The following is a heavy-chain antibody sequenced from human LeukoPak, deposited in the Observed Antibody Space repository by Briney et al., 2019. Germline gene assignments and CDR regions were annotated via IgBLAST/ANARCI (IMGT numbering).Heavy chain of an antibody. V-gene: IGHV6-1*01. Sequence: SQTLSLTCAISGGTVSSNSATWNWIRQSPSRGLEWLGRTYYRSKWFNNYAVSVKSRISIKPDTSKNQFSLQLISVTPEDTAVYYCAGGNSGNIEYWGQGTLVTVSS. CDR3: AGGNSGNIEY. CDR2: TYYRSKWFN. D-gene: IGHD5-12*01. CDR1: GGTVSSNSAT. J-gene: IGHJ4*02.